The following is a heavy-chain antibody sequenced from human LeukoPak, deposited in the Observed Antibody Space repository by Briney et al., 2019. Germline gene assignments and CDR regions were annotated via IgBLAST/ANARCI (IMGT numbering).Heavy chain of an antibody. CDR1: GGPISNYY. D-gene: IGHD3-10*01. CDR2: FYPSGNT. CDR3: VRAGTYGVRAVISPDV. Sequence: SETLSLTCSVSGGPISNYYWSWIRQSAGKGLEWIGRFYPSGNTMYNPSLTSRVTMSVDTSQNQFSLNLNSVTAADTAVYYCVRAGTYGVRAVISPDVWGQGTTVTVSS. V-gene: IGHV4-4*07. J-gene: IGHJ6*02.